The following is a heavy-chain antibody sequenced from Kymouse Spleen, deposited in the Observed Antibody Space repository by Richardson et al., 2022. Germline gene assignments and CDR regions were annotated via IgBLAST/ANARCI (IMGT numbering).Heavy chain of an antibody. CDR3: ARDITGTLFYYYYGMDV. CDR2: ISAYNGNT. J-gene: IGHJ6*02. D-gene: IGHD1-20*01,IGHD1-7*01. Sequence: QVQLVQSGAEVKKPGASVKVSCKASGYTFTSYGISWVRQAPGQGLEWMGWISAYNGNTNYAQKLQGRVTMTTDTSTSTAYMELRSLRSDDTAVYYCARDITGTLFYYYYGMDVWGQGTTVTVSS. CDR1: GYTFTSYG. V-gene: IGHV1-18*01.